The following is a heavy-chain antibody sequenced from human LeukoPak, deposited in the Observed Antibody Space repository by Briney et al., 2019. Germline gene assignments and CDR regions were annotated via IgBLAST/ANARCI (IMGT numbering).Heavy chain of an antibody. V-gene: IGHV3-74*01. CDR2: INSDGSDT. D-gene: IGHD2-2*01. CDR1: GFTFSSYW. Sequence: GGSLRLSCAASGFTFSSYWMHWVRQAPGKGLVWVAHINSDGSDTNYADSVKGRFTISRDNAKNTVYLQMNSLRAEDTAVYYCARDHSTSTVYYYYYYMDVWGKGTTVTVSS. CDR3: ARDHSTSTVYYYYYYMDV. J-gene: IGHJ6*03.